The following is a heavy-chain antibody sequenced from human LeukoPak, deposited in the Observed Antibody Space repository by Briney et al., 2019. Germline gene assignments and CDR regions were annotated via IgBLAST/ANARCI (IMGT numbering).Heavy chain of an antibody. D-gene: IGHD6-19*01. J-gene: IGHJ3*02. CDR1: GFTFSSYS. V-gene: IGHV3-48*04. Sequence: GGSLRLSCAASGFTFSSYSMNWVRQAPGKGLEWVSYISSSSSTIYYADSVKGRFTITRDNAKNSLYLQMNSLRAEDTAVYYCARDQLIAVAGPDDAFDIWGQGTMVTVSS. CDR2: ISSSSSTI. CDR3: ARDQLIAVAGPDDAFDI.